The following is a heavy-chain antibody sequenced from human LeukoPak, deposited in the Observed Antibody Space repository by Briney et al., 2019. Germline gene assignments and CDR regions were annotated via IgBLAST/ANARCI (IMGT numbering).Heavy chain of an antibody. CDR1: GFTFSDYH. Sequence: GGSLRLSCAASGFTFSDYHMNWIRQAPGKGLKWLSHISSSGSTIYYTDSVKGRFTISRDNSKNSLYLQMNSLRGEDTAVYYCARRTGMTLPGWLRVVDLWGQGTLVTVSS. J-gene: IGHJ5*02. D-gene: IGHD6-19*01. V-gene: IGHV3-11*01. CDR3: ARRTGMTLPGWLRVVDL. CDR2: ISSSGSTI.